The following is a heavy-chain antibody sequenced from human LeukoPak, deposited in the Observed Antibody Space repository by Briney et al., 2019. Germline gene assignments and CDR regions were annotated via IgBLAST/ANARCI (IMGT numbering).Heavy chain of an antibody. V-gene: IGHV1-18*01. CDR3: ARDIDQEMAKEDFDYYYMDV. CDR2: ISVFNGNT. D-gene: IGHD5-24*01. Sequence: GASVKVSCKASGYTFTSYGITWVRQAPGQGLEWMGWISVFNGNTKESQKFQDRVIMTADTSTGTAYMELRSLRSDDTAVYYCARDIDQEMAKEDFDYYYMDVWGKGTTVIVSS. J-gene: IGHJ6*03. CDR1: GYTFTSYG.